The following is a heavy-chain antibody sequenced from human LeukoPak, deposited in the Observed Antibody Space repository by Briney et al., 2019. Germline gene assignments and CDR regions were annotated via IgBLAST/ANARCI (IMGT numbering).Heavy chain of an antibody. CDR3: ARDGYYDSSGYSAWGYYYGMDV. Sequence: GGSLRLSCAASGFTVSSNYMSWVRQAPGKGLEWVSVIYSGGSTYYADSVKGRFTISRDNSKNTLYLQMNSLRAEDTAVYYCARDGYYDSSGYSAWGYYYGMDVWGQGTTVTVSS. D-gene: IGHD3-22*01. V-gene: IGHV3-53*01. J-gene: IGHJ6*02. CDR2: IYSGGST. CDR1: GFTVSSNY.